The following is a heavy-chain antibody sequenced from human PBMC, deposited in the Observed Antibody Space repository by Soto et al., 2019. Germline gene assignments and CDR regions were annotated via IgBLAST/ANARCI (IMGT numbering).Heavy chain of an antibody. CDR2: IKQDGSEK. CDR3: ARDILFRGVNLDY. CDR1: GFTFTSYW. J-gene: IGHJ4*02. D-gene: IGHD3-10*01. V-gene: IGHV3-7*01. Sequence: QAGGSLRLSCAASGFTFTSYWMSWVRQAPGKGLEWVANIKQDGSEKYYVDSVKGRFTISRDNAKNSLYLQMNSLRTEDTAVYYCARDILFRGVNLDYWGQGTPVTVSS.